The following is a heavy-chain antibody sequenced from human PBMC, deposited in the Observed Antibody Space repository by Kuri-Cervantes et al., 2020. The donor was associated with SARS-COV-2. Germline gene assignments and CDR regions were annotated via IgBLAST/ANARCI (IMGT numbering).Heavy chain of an antibody. CDR3: ALGYWGSGYPRSYYYMDV. D-gene: IGHD3-22*01. J-gene: IGHJ6*03. CDR2: IIPIFVTA. V-gene: IGHV1-69*13. Sequence: SVKVSCKASGGTFSSYAISWVRQAPGQGLEWMGGIIPIFVTANYAQKFQGRVTITADESTSTAYMDLTSLRSEDTAVYYCALGYWGSGYPRSYYYMDVWGKGTTVTVSS. CDR1: GGTFSSYA.